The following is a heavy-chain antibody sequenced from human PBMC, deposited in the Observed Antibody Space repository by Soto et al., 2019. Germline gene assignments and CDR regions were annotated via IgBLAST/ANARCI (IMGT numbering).Heavy chain of an antibody. V-gene: IGHV3-30*02. CDR3: AKGLGYSGYDGDYYYGMDV. D-gene: IGHD5-12*01. J-gene: IGHJ6*02. CDR2: IWYDGSNK. Sequence: GGSLRLSCAASGFSFSDYGMHWVRQAPGKGLEWVALIWYDGSNKYYEDSVKGRFTISRDNSKNTLYLQMNSLRAEDTAVYYCAKGLGYSGYDGDYYYGMDVWGQGTTVTVSS. CDR1: GFSFSDYG.